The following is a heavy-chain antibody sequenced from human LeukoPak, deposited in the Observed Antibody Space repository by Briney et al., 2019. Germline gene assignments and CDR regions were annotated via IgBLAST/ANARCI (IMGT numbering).Heavy chain of an antibody. V-gene: IGHV1-2*02. CDR3: ARDPHGAQWLAHFDY. Sequence: ASVKVSCKASGYTFTGYYMHWVRQAPGQGLEWMGWINPNSGGTNYAQKFQGRVTMTRGTSISTAYMELSRLRSDDTAVYYCARDPHGAQWLAHFDYWGQGTLVTVSS. J-gene: IGHJ4*02. CDR2: INPNSGGT. CDR1: GYTFTGYY. D-gene: IGHD6-19*01.